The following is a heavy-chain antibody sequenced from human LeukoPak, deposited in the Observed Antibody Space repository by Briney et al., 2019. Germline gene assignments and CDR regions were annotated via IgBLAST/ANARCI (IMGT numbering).Heavy chain of an antibody. CDR2: IIPIFGTA. D-gene: IGHD3-9*01. Sequence: EASVKVSCKASGYTFTSYGISWVRQAPGQGLEWTGGIIPIFGTANYAQKFQGRVTITADESTSTAYMELSSLRSEDTAVYYCARPPEYYDILTGYLPWGQGTLVTVSS. CDR3: ARPPEYYDILTGYLP. CDR1: GYTFTSYG. J-gene: IGHJ5*02. V-gene: IGHV1-69*13.